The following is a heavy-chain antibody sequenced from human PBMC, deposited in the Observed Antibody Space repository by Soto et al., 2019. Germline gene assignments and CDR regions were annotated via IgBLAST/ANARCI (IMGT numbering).Heavy chain of an antibody. CDR3: ARHSLGDCSGGSCYFGGWYYYYYMDV. CDR1: GGSISSSSYY. CDR2: IYYSGST. D-gene: IGHD2-15*01. J-gene: IGHJ6*03. Sequence: SETLSLTCTVSGGSISSSSYYWGWIRQPPGKGLEWIGSIYYSGSTYYNPSLKSRVTISVDTSKNQFSLKLSSVTAADTAVYYCARHSLGDCSGGSCYFGGWYYYYYMDVWGKGTTVTVSS. V-gene: IGHV4-39*01.